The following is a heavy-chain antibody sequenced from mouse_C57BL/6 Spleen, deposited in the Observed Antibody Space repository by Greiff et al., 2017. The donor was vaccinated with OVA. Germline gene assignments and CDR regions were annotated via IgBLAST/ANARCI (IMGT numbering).Heavy chain of an antibody. V-gene: IGHV1-54*01. J-gene: IGHJ3*01. Sequence: QVQLQQSGAELVRPGTSVKVSCKASGYAFTNYLIEWVKQRPGQGLEWIGVINPGSGGTNYNEKFKGKATLTADKSSSTAYMQLSSLTSDDSAVYFCARNYGSSRGFAYWGQGTLVTVSA. D-gene: IGHD1-1*01. CDR3: ARNYGSSRGFAY. CDR2: INPGSGGT. CDR1: GYAFTNYL.